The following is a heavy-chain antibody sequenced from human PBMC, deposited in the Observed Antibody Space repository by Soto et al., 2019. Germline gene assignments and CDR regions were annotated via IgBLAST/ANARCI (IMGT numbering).Heavy chain of an antibody. Sequence: PGGSLRLSCVASGFTLSSYWMHWVRQAPGKGLVWVSHINNDGGNTNYADSVKGRFTISRDNAKNTLYLQMNSLRAEDTAVYYCARDVSLVFDPWGQGTLVTVSS. D-gene: IGHD2-8*02. CDR1: GFTLSSYW. CDR2: INNDGGNT. J-gene: IGHJ5*02. CDR3: ARDVSLVFDP. V-gene: IGHV3-74*01.